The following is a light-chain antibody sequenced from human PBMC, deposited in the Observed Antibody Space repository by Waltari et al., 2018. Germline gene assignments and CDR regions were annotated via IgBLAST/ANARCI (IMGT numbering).Light chain of an antibody. V-gene: IGKV4-1*01. J-gene: IGKJ3*01. CDR1: QSVLYSSNNYNY. Sequence: DIVMTQSPDSLALSLGERATINCKSSQSVLYSSNNYNYLAWYQQKPGQPPKLLIYWASTRESGVPSRFSGRGFGTEFTLTISSLQPEDFATYYCQQVDSYPFTFGPGTKVDL. CDR3: QQVDSYPFT. CDR2: WAS.